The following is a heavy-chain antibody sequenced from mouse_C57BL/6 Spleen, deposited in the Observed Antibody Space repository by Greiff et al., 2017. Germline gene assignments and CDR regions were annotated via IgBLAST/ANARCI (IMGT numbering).Heavy chain of an antibody. J-gene: IGHJ1*03. CDR3: ARSGFYYGSSPYWYFDV. CDR1: GYTFTSYW. D-gene: IGHD1-1*01. V-gene: IGHV1-69*01. CDR2: IDPSDSYT. Sequence: QVQLQQPGAELVMPGASVKLSCKASGYTFTSYWMHWVKQRPGQGLEWIGEIDPSDSYTNYNQKFKGKSTLTVDKSSSTAYMQLSSLTSEDSAVYYCARSGFYYGSSPYWYFDVWGTGTTVTVSS.